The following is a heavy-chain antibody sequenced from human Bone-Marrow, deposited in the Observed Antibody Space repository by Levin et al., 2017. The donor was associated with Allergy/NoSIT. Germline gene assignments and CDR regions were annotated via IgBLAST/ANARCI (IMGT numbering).Heavy chain of an antibody. CDR3: ARRSSWSSLYYYYGMDV. D-gene: IGHD6-13*01. Sequence: SETLSLTCAVYGGSFSGYYWSWIRQPPGKGLEWIGEINHSGSTNYNPSLKSRVTISVDTSKNQFSLKLSSVTAADTAVYYCARRSSWSSLYYYYGMDVWGQGTTVTVSS. CDR2: INHSGST. V-gene: IGHV4-34*01. CDR1: GGSFSGYY. J-gene: IGHJ6*02.